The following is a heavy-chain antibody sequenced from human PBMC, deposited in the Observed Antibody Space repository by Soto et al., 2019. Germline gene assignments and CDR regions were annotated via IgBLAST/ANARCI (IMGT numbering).Heavy chain of an antibody. CDR2: IYHSGIT. V-gene: IGHV4-59*01. J-gene: IGHJ4*01. CDR3: ARMSLFYFFDS. Sequence: SETLSLTCPVSSDSMTSYYWTWIRQPPGKGLECIGYIYHSGITNYNPSLKSRVTISLDTSKNQFSLRLSSVTAADTAVYYCARMSLFYFFDSWGQGTLVTVSS. D-gene: IGHD3-9*01. CDR1: SDSMTSYY.